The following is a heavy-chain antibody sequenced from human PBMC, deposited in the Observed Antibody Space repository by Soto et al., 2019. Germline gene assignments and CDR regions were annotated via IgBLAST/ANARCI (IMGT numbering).Heavy chain of an antibody. CDR2: IGISGDTV. Sequence: EVQLVESGGGLIQPGGSQRLSCAASGFTLSSYSMNWVRQAPGKGLEWVAYIGISGDTVYYADSVRGRFTISRDNVKGTPDLKMSIMRDEHTAIYYGTKVTDYYDSKRVSPNWFDPWGHGTLVSV. V-gene: IGHV3-48*02. CDR1: GFTLSSYS. J-gene: IGHJ5*02. CDR3: TKVTDYYDSKRVSPNWFDP. D-gene: IGHD3-10*01.